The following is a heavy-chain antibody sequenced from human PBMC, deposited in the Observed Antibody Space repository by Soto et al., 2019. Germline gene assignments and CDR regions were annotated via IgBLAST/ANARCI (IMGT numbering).Heavy chain of an antibody. CDR2: IYYSGST. Sequence: QVQLQESGPGLVKPSQTLSLTCTVSGGSITSGDYYWSWIRQPPGKGLEWIGYIYYSGSTYHNPSLKSRVTISIDTSYNQFSLDLNSVTAADAAVYYCARRTAVTATSRTWWYFDPWGRGTLVTVSS. V-gene: IGHV4-30-4*01. CDR3: ARRTAVTATSRTWWYFDP. CDR1: GGSITSGDYY. D-gene: IGHD4-17*01. J-gene: IGHJ2*01.